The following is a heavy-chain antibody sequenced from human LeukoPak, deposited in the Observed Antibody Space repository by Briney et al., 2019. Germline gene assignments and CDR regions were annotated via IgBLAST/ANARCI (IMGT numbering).Heavy chain of an antibody. CDR3: AKVPSLSSYYYYGMDV. D-gene: IGHD2/OR15-2a*01. Sequence: GGSLRLSCAASGFTASSNYMSWVRQAPGKGLEWVSVIYSGGSTYYADSVKGRFTISRDNSKNTLYLQMNSLRAEDTAVYYCAKVPSLSSYYYYGMDVWGQGTTVTVSS. CDR1: GFTASSNY. V-gene: IGHV3-53*01. CDR2: IYSGGST. J-gene: IGHJ6*02.